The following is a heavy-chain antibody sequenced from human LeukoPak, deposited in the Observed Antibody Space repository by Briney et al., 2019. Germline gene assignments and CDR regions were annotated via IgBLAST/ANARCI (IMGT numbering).Heavy chain of an antibody. V-gene: IGHV4-59*12. CDR3: ARGEYYYDSSGYWDFDY. D-gene: IGHD3-22*01. Sequence: SETLSLTCTVSGGSISNYYWSWIRQPPGKGLEWIGYIYYIGSTNYNPSLKSRVTISVDTSKNQFSLKLSSVTAADTAVYYCARGEYYYDSSGYWDFDYWGQGTLVTVSS. CDR1: GGSISNYY. CDR2: IYYIGST. J-gene: IGHJ4*02.